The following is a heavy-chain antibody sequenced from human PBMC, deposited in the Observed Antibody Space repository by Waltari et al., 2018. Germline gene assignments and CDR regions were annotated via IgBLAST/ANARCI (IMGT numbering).Heavy chain of an antibody. CDR1: GGSISSSRYY. CDR3: ARHDSSGDY. D-gene: IGHD3-22*01. V-gene: IGHV4-39*01. Sequence: QLQLQESGPGLVKPSETLSLTCTVAGGSISSSRYYWGWIRQPPGKGLEWIGSIYYSGSTYYNPSLKSRVTISVDTSKNQFSLKLSSVTAADTAVYYCARHDSSGDYWGQGTLVTVSS. CDR2: IYYSGST. J-gene: IGHJ4*02.